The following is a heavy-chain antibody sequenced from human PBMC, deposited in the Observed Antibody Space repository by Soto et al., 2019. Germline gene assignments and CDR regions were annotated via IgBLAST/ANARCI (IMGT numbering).Heavy chain of an antibody. J-gene: IGHJ4*02. CDR1: GFTFGDYW. Sequence: GGSLRLSCAASGFTFGDYWMHWVRQPPGKGPEWVSRMTGDGRTTQYADSVKGRFTASRDNAKSTLYLQMNSLRAEDTAVYYCATAEVDYWGPRTLVTVSS. CDR2: MTGDGRTT. CDR3: ATAEVDY. V-gene: IGHV3-74*03.